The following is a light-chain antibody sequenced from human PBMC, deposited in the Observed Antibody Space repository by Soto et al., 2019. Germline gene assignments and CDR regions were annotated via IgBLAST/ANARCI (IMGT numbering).Light chain of an antibody. V-gene: IGKV3-20*01. CDR2: GAS. CDR3: QQYATSPPRYT. Sequence: EVVLTQSPGTLSLSPGERATLSCRASQSLNSNFLAWYQQKPGQAPRLLIHGASARATGIPDRFSGSGSGTDFTLTISRLEPEDFAVYYCQQYATSPPRYTFGQGTKLEI. J-gene: IGKJ2*01. CDR1: QSLNSNF.